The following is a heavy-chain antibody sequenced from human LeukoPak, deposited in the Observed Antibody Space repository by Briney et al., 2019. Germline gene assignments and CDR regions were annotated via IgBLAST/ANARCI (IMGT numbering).Heavy chain of an antibody. CDR1: GGTFSSYA. J-gene: IGHJ4*02. D-gene: IGHD6-19*01. V-gene: IGHV1-69*05. Sequence: SVKVSCKASGGTFSSYAISWLRQAPGQGLEWMGRIIPIFGTANYAQKFQGRVTITTDESTSTAYMELSSLRSEDTAVYYCARGHDVGSSGWWLFDYWGQGTLVTVSS. CDR2: IIPIFGTA. CDR3: ARGHDVGSSGWWLFDY.